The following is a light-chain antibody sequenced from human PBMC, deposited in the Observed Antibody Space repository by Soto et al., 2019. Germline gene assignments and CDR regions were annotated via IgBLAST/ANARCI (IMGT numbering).Light chain of an antibody. J-gene: IGKJ1*01. CDR2: DVS. Sequence: IVLTQSPVTLSLSPGERATLSCSASQNISSYLIWYQQKPGQAPRLLMYDVSNRATGIPARFSGSGSGTDFTLTISSLDPEDVAGYYCQQRSNSPRSVGQGTKVEIK. CDR1: QNISSY. V-gene: IGKV3-11*01. CDR3: QQRSNSPRS.